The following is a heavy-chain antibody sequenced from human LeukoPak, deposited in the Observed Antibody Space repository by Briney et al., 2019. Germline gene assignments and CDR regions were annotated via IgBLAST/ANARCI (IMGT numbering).Heavy chain of an antibody. CDR1: GGSFSGYY. CDR3: ASGEELKLELRICHY. D-gene: IGHD1-7*01. V-gene: IGHV4-34*01. J-gene: IGHJ4*02. Sequence: PSETLSLTCAAYGGSFSGYYWSWLRQPPGKGLEWIGEINHSGSTNYTPSLQSRVTISVDTSKNQFSLKLSSVTAADTAVYYCASGEELKLELRICHYWGQGTLVTVSS. CDR2: INHSGST.